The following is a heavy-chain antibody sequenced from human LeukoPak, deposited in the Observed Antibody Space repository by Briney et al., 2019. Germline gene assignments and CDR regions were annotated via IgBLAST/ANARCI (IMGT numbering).Heavy chain of an antibody. J-gene: IGHJ1*01. D-gene: IGHD6-13*01. CDR3: AKVGVPATGGFHH. V-gene: IGHV3-30*02. CDR1: GFTFDDYA. CDR2: IRYDGSNK. Sequence: GGSLRLSCAASGFTFDDYAMHWVRQAPGKGLEWVAFIRYDGSNKYYADSVKGRFTISRDNSKNTLYLQMNSLRAEDTAIYYCAKVGVPATGGFHHWGQGTLVTVSS.